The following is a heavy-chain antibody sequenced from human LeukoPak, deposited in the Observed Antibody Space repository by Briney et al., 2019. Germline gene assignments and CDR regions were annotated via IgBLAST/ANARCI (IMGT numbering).Heavy chain of an antibody. CDR3: AGMTTVTTSALDY. CDR2: IVPSAGTT. Sequence: ASVKVSCKASGYRFITYYLHWVRQAPGQGLEWMGIIVPSAGTTTYAQKFQGRVTLTRDTSTSTVYMELSSLRSDDTAIYYCAGMTTVTTSALDYWGQGTLVTVSS. CDR1: GYRFITYY. V-gene: IGHV1-46*01. J-gene: IGHJ4*02. D-gene: IGHD4-17*01.